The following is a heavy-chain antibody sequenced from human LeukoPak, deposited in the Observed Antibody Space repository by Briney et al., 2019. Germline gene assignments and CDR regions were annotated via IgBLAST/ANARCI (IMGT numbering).Heavy chain of an antibody. V-gene: IGHV4-38-2*02. Sequence: SETLSLTCAVSGYSISSGYYWGWIRQPPGKGLEWIGSIYHSGSTYYNPSLKSRVTISVDTSKNQFSLKLSSVTAADTAVYYCARDDDTAPHQHWGQGTLVTASS. CDR1: GYSISSGYY. CDR3: ARDDDTAPHQH. J-gene: IGHJ1*01. D-gene: IGHD5-18*01. CDR2: IYHSGST.